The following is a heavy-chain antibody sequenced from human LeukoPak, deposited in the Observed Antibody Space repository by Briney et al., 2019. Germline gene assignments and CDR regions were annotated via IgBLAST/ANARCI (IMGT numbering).Heavy chain of an antibody. V-gene: IGHV4-34*01. J-gene: IGHJ4*02. CDR3: ARDHLYSSGWFDY. Sequence: SETLSLTCAVYGGSFSGYYWSWIRQPPGKGLEWIGEINHSGSTNYNPSLKSRVTMSVDTSKSQFSLKLSSVTAADTAIYYCARDHLYSSGWFDYWGQRTLVTVSS. D-gene: IGHD6-19*01. CDR2: INHSGST. CDR1: GGSFSGYY.